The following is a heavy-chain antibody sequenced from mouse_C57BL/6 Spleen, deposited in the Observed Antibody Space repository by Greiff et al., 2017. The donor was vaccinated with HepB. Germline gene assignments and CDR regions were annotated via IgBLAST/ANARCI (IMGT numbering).Heavy chain of an antibody. CDR1: GFSLTSYG. Sequence: QVQLQQSGPGLVQPSQSLSITCTVSGFSLTSYGVHWVRQSPGKGLEWLGVIWSGGSTDYNAAFISRLSISKDNSKSQVFFKMNSLQADDTARYYCAREDNYDAMDYWGQGTSVTVSS. J-gene: IGHJ4*01. CDR2: IWSGGST. V-gene: IGHV2-2*01. D-gene: IGHD1-3*01. CDR3: AREDNYDAMDY.